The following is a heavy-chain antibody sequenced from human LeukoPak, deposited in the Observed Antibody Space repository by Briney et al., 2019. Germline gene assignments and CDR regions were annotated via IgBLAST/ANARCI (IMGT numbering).Heavy chain of an antibody. Sequence: GASVKVSCKGSGYTFTAYYIHWVRQAPGQGLDWMGLINPSSGFTSCAQTFQGRVTMTRDTSISTVYMELSSLKSDDTAMYYCARGRLEQGDYWGQGALVTVSS. CDR1: GYTFTAYY. D-gene: IGHD1/OR15-1a*01. J-gene: IGHJ4*02. CDR3: ARGRLEQGDY. V-gene: IGHV1-2*02. CDR2: INPSSGFT.